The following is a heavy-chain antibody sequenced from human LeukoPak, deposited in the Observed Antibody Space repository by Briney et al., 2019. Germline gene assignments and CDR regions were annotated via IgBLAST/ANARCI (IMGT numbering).Heavy chain of an antibody. D-gene: IGHD6-19*01. CDR2: IYSSGST. V-gene: IGHV4-59*01. Sequence: SETLSLTCTVSGGSISGYYWNWIRQPPGKGLEWIGYIYSSGSTNYNASLKSRVTISVDTSKNQFTLKLSSVTAADTAVYYCARAFGSGWGPDYYGMDVWGQGTTVTVSS. CDR1: GGSISGYY. CDR3: ARAFGSGWGPDYYGMDV. J-gene: IGHJ6*02.